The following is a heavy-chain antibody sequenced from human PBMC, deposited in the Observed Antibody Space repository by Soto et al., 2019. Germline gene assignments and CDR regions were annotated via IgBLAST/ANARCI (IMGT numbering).Heavy chain of an antibody. CDR3: TTTLGYCSISCP. CDR2: ISSTSNNM. Sequence: GESLKISCAGSGFTFSGYSMNWVRQAPGKGLEWVSSISSTSNNMYYADSVKGRFTMSRDNAKNSLYLQMNSLRAEDTAVYYCTTTLGYCSISCPCGQGSLVTVSS. D-gene: IGHD2-2*01. V-gene: IGHV3-21*04. J-gene: IGHJ5*02. CDR1: GFTFSGYS.